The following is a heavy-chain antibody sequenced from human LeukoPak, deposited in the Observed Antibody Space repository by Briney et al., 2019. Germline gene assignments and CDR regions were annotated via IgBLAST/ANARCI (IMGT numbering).Heavy chain of an antibody. V-gene: IGHV3-72*01. CDR3: TSFDS. CDR1: GFTFSDHH. J-gene: IGHJ4*02. CDR2: IRNKASGYTT. Sequence: GGSLRLSCAASGFTFSDHHMDWVRQTPGKGLDWVGRIRNKASGYTTEYAAFVKGGFIISRDDSKNSLYLQMNSLKIEDTAVYYCTSFDSWGQGTLVTVSS.